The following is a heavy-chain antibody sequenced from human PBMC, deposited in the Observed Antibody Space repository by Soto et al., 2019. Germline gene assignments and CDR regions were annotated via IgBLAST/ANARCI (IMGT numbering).Heavy chain of an antibody. CDR3: ARVVGGIANYYYYYMDV. V-gene: IGHV3-66*01. CDR2: IYSGGST. D-gene: IGHD3-10*01. CDR1: GFTVSSNY. J-gene: IGHJ6*03. Sequence: PGGSLRLACAASGFTVSSNYMSRVRQAPGKGLEWVSVIYSGGSTYYADSVKGRFTISRDNSKNTLYLQMNSLRAEDTAVYYCARVVGGIANYYYYYMDVWGKGTTVTVSS.